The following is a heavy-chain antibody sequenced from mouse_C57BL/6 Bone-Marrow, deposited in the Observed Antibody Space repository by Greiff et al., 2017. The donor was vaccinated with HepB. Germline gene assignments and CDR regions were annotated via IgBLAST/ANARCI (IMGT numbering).Heavy chain of an antibody. J-gene: IGHJ2*01. D-gene: IGHD2-1*01. CDR2: IYPGDGDT. Sequence: VKLMESGAELVKPGASVKISCKASGYAFSSYWMNWVKQRPGKGLEWIGQIYPGDGDTNYNGKFKGKATLTADRSSSTAYMQLSSLTSEDSAVYFCAREGDGNWDFDYWGQGTTLTVSS. V-gene: IGHV1-80*01. CDR1: GYAFSSYW. CDR3: AREGDGNWDFDY.